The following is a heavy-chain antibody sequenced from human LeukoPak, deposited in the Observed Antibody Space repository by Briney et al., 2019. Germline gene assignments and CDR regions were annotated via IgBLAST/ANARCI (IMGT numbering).Heavy chain of an antibody. D-gene: IGHD4-23*01. J-gene: IGHJ6*02. CDR1: GGSISSYY. CDR2: NYTSGST. CDR3: ARLGKIHGMDV. V-gene: IGHV4-4*07. Sequence: SETLSLTCTVSGGSISSYYWSWIRQPAGKGLEWIGRNYTSGSTNYNPSLKSRVTMSVDTSKNQLSLKLSSVTAADTAVYYCARLGKIHGMDVWGQGTTVTVSS.